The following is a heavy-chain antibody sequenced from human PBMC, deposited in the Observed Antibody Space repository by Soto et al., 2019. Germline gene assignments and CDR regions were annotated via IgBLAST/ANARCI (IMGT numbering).Heavy chain of an antibody. V-gene: IGHV3-23*01. Sequence: GGSLRLSCAVSGFTFSSYAMSWVRQAPGKGLEWVSSISGSGGDKYYADSVKGRFTISRDNSKNTLYFQMNGLRAEDTAVYYCAKDQAYHDIWSGYSNDYYGMDVWGQGTTVTVSS. D-gene: IGHD3-3*01. CDR3: AKDQAYHDIWSGYSNDYYGMDV. CDR2: ISGSGGDK. CDR1: GFTFSSYA. J-gene: IGHJ6*02.